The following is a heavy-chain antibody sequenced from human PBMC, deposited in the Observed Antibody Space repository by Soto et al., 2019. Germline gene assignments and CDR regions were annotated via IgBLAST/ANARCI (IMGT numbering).Heavy chain of an antibody. D-gene: IGHD1-26*01. CDR1: GFTFSSYG. V-gene: IGHV3-30*18. Sequence: QVQLVESGGGVVQPGRSLRLSCAASGFTFSSYGMHWVRQAPGKGLEWVAVISYDGSNKYYADSVKGRFTISRDNSKNTLYLQMNSLRAEDTAVYYCAKDGTGGVGASYWGQGTLVTVSS. CDR2: ISYDGSNK. J-gene: IGHJ4*02. CDR3: AKDGTGGVGASY.